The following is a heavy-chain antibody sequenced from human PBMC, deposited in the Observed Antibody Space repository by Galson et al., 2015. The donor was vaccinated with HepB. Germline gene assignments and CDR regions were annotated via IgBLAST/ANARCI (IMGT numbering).Heavy chain of an antibody. CDR3: ARDRTIYSPFYYYGMDV. J-gene: IGHJ6*02. D-gene: IGHD1-7*01. CDR2: INPKSGGT. CDR1: GYILTDYY. Sequence: PVKVSCKAPGYILTDYYIHWVRQAPGQGLEWMGRINPKSGGTNYAQKFQGRVTMTRDASISTAYMELSRLRSDDTAMYYCARDRTIYSPFYYYGMDVWGQGTTVTVSS. V-gene: IGHV1-2*02.